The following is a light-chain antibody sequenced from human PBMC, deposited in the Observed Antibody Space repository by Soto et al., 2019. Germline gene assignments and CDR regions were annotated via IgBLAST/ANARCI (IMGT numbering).Light chain of an antibody. Sequence: QSALTQPASVSGSPGQSITICCTGTSSDVGSYNLVSWYQQHPGKAPKLMIYEGSKRPSGVSNRFSGSKSGITASLTISGLQAEDEADYYCCSYAGSSTWVFGGGTKLTVL. CDR3: CSYAGSSTWV. V-gene: IGLV2-23*01. J-gene: IGLJ3*02. CDR2: EGS. CDR1: SSDVGSYNL.